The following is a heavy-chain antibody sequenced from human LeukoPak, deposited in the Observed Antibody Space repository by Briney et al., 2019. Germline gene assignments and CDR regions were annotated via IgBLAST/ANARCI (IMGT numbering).Heavy chain of an antibody. CDR1: GFTFSTYW. D-gene: IGHD3-3*02. CDR2: IKQDGSER. Sequence: PGGSLRLSCAASGFTFSTYWMSWVRQAPGKGLEWVANIKQDGSERYYADSVKGRFTISRDNAKNSLSLQMNSLRAEDTAVYYCASRAHFWSGPGGWGQGTLVTVSS. J-gene: IGHJ4*02. CDR3: ASRAHFWSGPGG. V-gene: IGHV3-7*01.